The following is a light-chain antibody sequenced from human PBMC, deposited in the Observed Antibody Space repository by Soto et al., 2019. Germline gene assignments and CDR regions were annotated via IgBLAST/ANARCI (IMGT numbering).Light chain of an antibody. CDR2: AAY. J-gene: IGKJ5*01. CDR1: QSISSW. CDR3: QQGFDTPIT. V-gene: IGKV1-5*01. Sequence: DFQMTQSPSTLSASVGDRITITCGASQSISSWLAWYQQKTGQXPXXLIYAAYSLQSGVPSRFTGRGSGTDFTLTITSLQPEDFATYFCQQGFDTPITLGQGTRL.